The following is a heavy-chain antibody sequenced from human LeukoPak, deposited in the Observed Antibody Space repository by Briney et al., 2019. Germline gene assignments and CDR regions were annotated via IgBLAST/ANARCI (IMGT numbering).Heavy chain of an antibody. CDR3: ARDSSYFDTSGYFTPLDY. Sequence: GGSLRLSCAASGFTFSGYYMTWIRQAPGKGLEWVSYISTSGAHTDYDNSVKGRFTISRDNAKNLLYLQMNSLRPEDTALYYCARDSSYFDTSGYFTPLDYWGQGTLVAVSS. V-gene: IGHV3-11*06. CDR2: ISTSGAHT. CDR1: GFTFSGYY. J-gene: IGHJ4*02. D-gene: IGHD3-22*01.